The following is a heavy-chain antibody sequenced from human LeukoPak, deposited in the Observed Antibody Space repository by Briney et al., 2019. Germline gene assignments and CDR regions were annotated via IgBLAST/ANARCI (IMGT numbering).Heavy chain of an antibody. Sequence: GRSLRPSCAASGFTFSNYAMHWVRQAPGKGLEWVAVIAYDGSNQYYADPVKGRFTISRDNSKNTLFLQMNSLRFEDTAVYYCARAGGITIFGVAFNYWGQGTLVTVSS. V-gene: IGHV3-30-3*01. CDR3: ARAGGITIFGVAFNY. CDR1: GFTFSNYA. D-gene: IGHD3-3*01. CDR2: IAYDGSNQ. J-gene: IGHJ4*02.